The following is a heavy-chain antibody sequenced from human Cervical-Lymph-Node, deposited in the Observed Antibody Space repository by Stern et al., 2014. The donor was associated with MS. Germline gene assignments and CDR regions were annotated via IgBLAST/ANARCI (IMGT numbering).Heavy chain of an antibody. V-gene: IGHV4-59*02. Sequence: QVQLVESGPGLVKPSETLSLTCTVSGGAVSDYYWTWIRQRPGKGLEWIGYISDTGTTNYSPSLHSRVTITLDTSQNQVSLRLRSVTAADTAVYYCARDPSTTASDWFFDLWGRGSLVTVSS. D-gene: IGHD2-21*02. CDR2: ISDTGTT. CDR1: GGAVSDYY. CDR3: ARDPSTTASDWFFDL. J-gene: IGHJ2*01.